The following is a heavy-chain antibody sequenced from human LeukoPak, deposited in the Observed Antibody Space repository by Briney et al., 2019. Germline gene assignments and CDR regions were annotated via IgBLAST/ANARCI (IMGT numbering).Heavy chain of an antibody. Sequence: SETLSLTCAVYGASLSGYYWSWIRQPPGKGLEWIGEINHSGSTNYNPSLKSRVTISVDTSKNQFSLKLSSVTAADTAVYYCARFKNRNYYYYMDVWGKGTTVTVSS. CDR3: ARFKNRNYYYYMDV. V-gene: IGHV4-34*01. CDR1: GASLSGYY. CDR2: INHSGST. J-gene: IGHJ6*03. D-gene: IGHD1-14*01.